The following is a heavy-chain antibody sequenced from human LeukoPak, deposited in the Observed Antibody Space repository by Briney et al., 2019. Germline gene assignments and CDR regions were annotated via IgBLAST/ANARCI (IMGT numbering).Heavy chain of an antibody. V-gene: IGHV3-7*01. CDR1: GFTFSSYW. Sequence: GGSLRLSCAASGFTFSSYWMSWVRQAPGKGLEWVANIRQDRSVQNYVDSVKGRFTISRDNPKNSVYLQMSSLRAEDTAVYYCLVTTRSRGFDYWGQGTLVTVSS. J-gene: IGHJ4*02. D-gene: IGHD1/OR15-1a*01. CDR3: LVTTRSRGFDY. CDR2: IRQDRSVQ.